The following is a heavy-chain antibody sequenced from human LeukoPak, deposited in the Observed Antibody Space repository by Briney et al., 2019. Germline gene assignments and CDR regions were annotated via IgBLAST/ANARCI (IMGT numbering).Heavy chain of an antibody. CDR3: AKSGGYCSGGSCQFDY. CDR1: GFTFSSYS. Sequence: GGSLRLSCAASGFTFSSYSMNWVRQAPGKGLEWVSSITSSNNYIYYGDSVKGRFTISRDNSKNTLYLQMNSLRAEDTAVYYCAKSGGYCSGGSCQFDYWGQGTLVTVSS. V-gene: IGHV3-21*04. J-gene: IGHJ4*02. CDR2: ITSSNNYI. D-gene: IGHD2-15*01.